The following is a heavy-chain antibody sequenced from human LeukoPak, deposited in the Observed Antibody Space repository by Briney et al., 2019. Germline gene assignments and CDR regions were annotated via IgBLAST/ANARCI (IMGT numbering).Heavy chain of an antibody. CDR2: ISYDGSNK. J-gene: IGHJ4*02. Sequence: GGSLRLSCAASGFTFSSYGMHWVRRAPGKGLEWVAVISYDGSNKYYADSVKGRFTISRDNSKNTLYLQMNSLRAEDAAVYYCAKTNSGWSPDYWGQGTLVTVSS. V-gene: IGHV3-30*18. CDR3: AKTNSGWSPDY. D-gene: IGHD6-19*01. CDR1: GFTFSSYG.